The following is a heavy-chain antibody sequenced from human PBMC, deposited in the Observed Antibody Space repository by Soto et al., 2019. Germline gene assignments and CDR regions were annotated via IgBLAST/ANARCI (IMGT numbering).Heavy chain of an antibody. CDR3: AADAGYSSSSYDLDV. D-gene: IGHD6-6*01. CDR2: IVVGSGNT. J-gene: IGHJ6*02. Sequence: SEKVSCKASGFTFTSSAVQWVRQARGQRLEWIGWIVVGSGNTNYAQKFQARVTITMDMSTSTAYMELSSLRSEDTAVYYCAADAGYSSSSYDLDVWGQGTTVTVSS. CDR1: GFTFTSSA. V-gene: IGHV1-58*01.